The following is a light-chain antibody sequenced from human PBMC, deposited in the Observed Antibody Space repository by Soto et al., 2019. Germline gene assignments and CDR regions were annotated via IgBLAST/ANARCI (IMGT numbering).Light chain of an antibody. J-gene: IGLJ1*01. CDR2: DNN. V-gene: IGLV1-51*01. Sequence: QSVLTQPPSVSAATGQKVTMSCSGSSSNIGNNYVSWYQHLPGTAPKLLISDNNKRPSGIPDRFSGSKSGTSATLGITGLQTGDEADYYCGTWDTSMSAYVFGNGTKVTVL. CDR1: SSNIGNNY. CDR3: GTWDTSMSAYV.